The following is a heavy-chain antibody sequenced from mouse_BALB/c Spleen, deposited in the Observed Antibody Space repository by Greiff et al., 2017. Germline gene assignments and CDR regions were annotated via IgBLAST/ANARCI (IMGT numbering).Heavy chain of an antibody. V-gene: IGHV1S26*01. D-gene: IGHD2-14*01. J-gene: IGHJ2*01. CDR3: ARQDRYDLFDY. CDR2: INPSSGYT. Sequence: QVQLQQPGAELVRPGASVKMSCKASGYTFTSYTMHWVKQRPGQGLEWIGYINPSSGYTNYNQKFKDKATLTADKSSSTAYMQLSSLTSEDSAVYYCARQDRYDLFDYWGQGTTLTVSS. CDR1: GYTFTSYT.